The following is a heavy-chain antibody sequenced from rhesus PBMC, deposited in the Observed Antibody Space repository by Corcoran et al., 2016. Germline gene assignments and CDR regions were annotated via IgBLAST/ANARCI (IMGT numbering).Heavy chain of an antibody. CDR1: GGSISSDY. D-gene: IGHD5-24*01. CDR2: ISRSGGST. V-gene: IGHV4-173*01. CDR3: ASNTVGTVWGSSYFHD. J-gene: IGHJ4*01. Sequence: QLQLQESGPGLVKPSETLSLTCAVSGGSISSDYWTWIRQPPGKGLEWIGRISRSGGSTDYNPSLKSRVTISTDTSKNQFSLMLSSVTAADTAVYYCASNTVGTVWGSSYFHDWGQGVLVTVSS.